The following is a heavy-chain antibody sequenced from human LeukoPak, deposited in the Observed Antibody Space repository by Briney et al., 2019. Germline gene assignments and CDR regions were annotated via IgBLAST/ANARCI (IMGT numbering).Heavy chain of an antibody. CDR1: GFTFSSYA. CDR2: ISGSGGST. D-gene: IGHD2-15*01. CDR3: AKDLVVVVAATPGGYYFDY. J-gene: IGHJ4*02. V-gene: IGHV3-23*01. Sequence: SGGSLRLSCAASGFTFSSYAMSWVRPAPGKGVEWVSAISGSGGSTYYADSVKGRFTISRDNTKNTLYLQMHSLRAEDTAVYYCAKDLVVVVAATPGGYYFDYWGQGTLVTVSS.